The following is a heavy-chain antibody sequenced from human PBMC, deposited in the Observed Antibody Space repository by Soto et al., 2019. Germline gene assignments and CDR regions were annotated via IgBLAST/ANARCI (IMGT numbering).Heavy chain of an antibody. Sequence: EVQLLESGGGLVQPGGSLRLSCAASGFTFSSYAMSWVRQAPGKGLEWVSAITGSGGSTYYADSVGGRFTISRDNTKNTVYVQMTSLRAGDTVVYYCANFFLLWYFVLRVRGTPVTV. CDR3: ANFFLLWYFVL. D-gene: IGHD3-3*01. CDR2: ITGSGGST. V-gene: IGHV3-23*01. J-gene: IGHJ2*01. CDR1: GFTFSSYA.